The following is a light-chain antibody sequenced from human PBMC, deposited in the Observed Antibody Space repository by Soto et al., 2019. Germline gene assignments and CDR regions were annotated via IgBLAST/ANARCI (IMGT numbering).Light chain of an antibody. CDR3: QQYDNWPPYT. Sequence: EIVMTQSPATLSVSPGERATLSCRASQSVSSNLAWYQQRPGLAPRLLIYGAFARATGIPARFSGSGSGTDFALTISSLQSEDFAIYYCQQYDNWPPYTFGQGTKLEIK. J-gene: IGKJ2*01. CDR1: QSVSSN. CDR2: GAF. V-gene: IGKV3-15*01.